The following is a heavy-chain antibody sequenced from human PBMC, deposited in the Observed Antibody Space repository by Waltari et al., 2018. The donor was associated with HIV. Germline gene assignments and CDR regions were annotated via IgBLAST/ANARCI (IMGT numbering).Heavy chain of an antibody. CDR1: GFSFRPYA. CDR2: ISDRGDNT. Sequence: EVHVLESGGGLVQPGGSLRLSGGVSGFSFRPYAMSGVRQGPGKGLEWISVISDRGDNTYYAESVKGRFVISRDNSNNTLYLQLNSLRAEDTAVYHCARGGWTRSSWFDPWGQGTLVTVSS. CDR3: ARGGWTRSSWFDP. V-gene: IGHV3-23*01. D-gene: IGHD5-12*01. J-gene: IGHJ5*02.